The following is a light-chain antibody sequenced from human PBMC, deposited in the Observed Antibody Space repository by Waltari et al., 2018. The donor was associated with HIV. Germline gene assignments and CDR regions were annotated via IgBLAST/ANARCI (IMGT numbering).Light chain of an antibody. V-gene: IGKV1-39*01. CDR2: GAS. CDR1: QKINRY. J-gene: IGKJ3*01. Sequence: IQMTQSPSALSASVGDTVTITCRASQKINRYLNWYQKKVGEAPRLLVYGASSLQSGVPARFLGSGSGSEYKLTISNLQSEDFASYFCQQSYGAPFTFGPGSTV. CDR3: QQSYGAPFT.